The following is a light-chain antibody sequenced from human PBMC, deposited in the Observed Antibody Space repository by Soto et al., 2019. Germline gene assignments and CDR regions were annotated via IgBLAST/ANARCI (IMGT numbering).Light chain of an antibody. J-gene: IGKJ3*01. CDR3: QKCDYLPI. Sequence: DIQMTQSPSSLSAPVGDRVTITCQARHDITSYLNWYQHKPGKAPKLLIYDASILEAVVPSRFSGSGSGTAFTFTISRLQPEDVATYYCQKCDYLPIFGPGTTVDFK. CDR1: HDITSY. V-gene: IGKV1-33*01. CDR2: DAS.